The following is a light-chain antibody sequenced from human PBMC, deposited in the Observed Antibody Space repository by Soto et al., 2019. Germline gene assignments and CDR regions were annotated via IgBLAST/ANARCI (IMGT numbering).Light chain of an antibody. CDR3: AAWDDSLNGPGV. CDR2: SNN. Sequence: QSVLTQPPSASGTPGQRVTISCSGSSSNIGTNYVYWYQQLPGTAPKLPIYSNNQRPSGVPDRFSGSKSGTSASLAISGLRSEDAADYFCAAWDDSLNGPGVFGGGTKLTVL. V-gene: IGLV1-47*01. CDR1: SSNIGTNY. J-gene: IGLJ3*02.